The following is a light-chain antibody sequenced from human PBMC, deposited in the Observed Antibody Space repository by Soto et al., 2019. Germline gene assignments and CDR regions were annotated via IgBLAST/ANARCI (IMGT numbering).Light chain of an antibody. Sequence: DIQMTQSPSSLSASVGDRVTITCRASQSISTYLNWYQQKPGKAPKLLIYAASSLQSGVPLRFSGSRSGTDFTLTISSLQPEDFATYYCQQSYSTPQVTFGQGTRLEIK. J-gene: IGKJ5*01. CDR1: QSISTY. CDR3: QQSYSTPQVT. V-gene: IGKV1-39*01. CDR2: AAS.